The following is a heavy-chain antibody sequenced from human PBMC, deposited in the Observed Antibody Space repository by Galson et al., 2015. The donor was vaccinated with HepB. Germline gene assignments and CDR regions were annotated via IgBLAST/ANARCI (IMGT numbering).Heavy chain of an antibody. CDR2: IYSGGST. Sequence: SLRLSCAASGFTVSDNYMTWVRRAPRKGLEWVSVIYSGGSTYYADSVKGRFTVSRDNSKNRVYLQMNSLRAEDTAVYYCARPYSNNWFGMDVWGQGTTVTVSS. V-gene: IGHV3-66*04. CDR3: ARPYSNNWFGMDV. D-gene: IGHD6-13*01. J-gene: IGHJ6*02. CDR1: GFTVSDNY.